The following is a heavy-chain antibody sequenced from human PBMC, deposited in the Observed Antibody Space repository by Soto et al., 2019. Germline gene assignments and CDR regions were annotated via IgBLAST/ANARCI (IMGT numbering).Heavy chain of an antibody. CDR1: GFTFSSYA. D-gene: IGHD3-22*01. CDR3: ARRGGSSGYYLAPFDY. V-gene: IGHV3-23*01. Sequence: EVQLLESGGGLVQPGGSLRLSCTASGFTFSSYALSWVRQAPGKGLEWVSTISGSGGSTYYADSVKGRFTISRDNSKNALSLKMNSLRAEDPAVYYCARRGGSSGYYLAPFDYWGQGTLVTVSS. CDR2: ISGSGGST. J-gene: IGHJ4*02.